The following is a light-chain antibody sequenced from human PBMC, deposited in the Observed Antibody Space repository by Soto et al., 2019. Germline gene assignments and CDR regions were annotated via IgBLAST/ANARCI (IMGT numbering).Light chain of an antibody. CDR2: DAS. CDR1: QDISNY. J-gene: IGKJ2*01. V-gene: IGKV1-33*01. Sequence: DLQMTQSPSSLSASVGDRVTITCQASQDISNYLNWYQQKPGKAPKLLIYDASNLETGVPSRFSGSGSGTDFTFTISSLQPEDNATYYCQQYDNLPYMYTFGQGTKLEIK. CDR3: QQYDNLPYMYT.